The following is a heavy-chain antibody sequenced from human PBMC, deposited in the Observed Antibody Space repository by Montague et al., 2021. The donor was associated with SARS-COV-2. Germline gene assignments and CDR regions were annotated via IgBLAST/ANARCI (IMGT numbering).Heavy chain of an antibody. D-gene: IGHD4-11*01. CDR3: VRVTHPRSAWPYYMDV. CDR1: GDSISSSSYY. CDR2: INNRGNT. V-gene: IGHV4-39*01. Sequence: SETLSLTCTVSGDSISSSSYYWGWIRQPPGKGLEWIGSINNRGNTYNIPSLRSRVSISVDTSKNQFSLNVRSVTAADTGLFYCVRVTHPRSAWPYYMDVWGKGTTVTV. J-gene: IGHJ6*03.